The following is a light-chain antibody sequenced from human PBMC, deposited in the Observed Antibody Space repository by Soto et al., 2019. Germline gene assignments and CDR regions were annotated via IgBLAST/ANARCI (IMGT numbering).Light chain of an antibody. J-gene: IGLJ1*01. Sequence: QSALTQPRSVSGSPGQSVTISCTGTSSDVGGYNYVSWYQQHPGKAPELMIYDVTKRPSGVPDRFSGSKSGNTASLTISGLQAEDEADYYCCSYVDTDTYSFGTGTKLTVL. V-gene: IGLV2-11*01. CDR1: SSDVGGYNY. CDR3: CSYVDTDTYS. CDR2: DVT.